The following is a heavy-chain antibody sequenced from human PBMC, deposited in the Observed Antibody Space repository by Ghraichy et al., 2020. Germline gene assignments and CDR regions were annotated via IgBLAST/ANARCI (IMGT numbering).Heavy chain of an antibody. CDR3: ARELIDSSSWYYYYGMDV. J-gene: IGHJ6*02. Sequence: SCAASGFTFSSYEMNWVRQAPGKGLEWVSYISSSGSTIYYADSVKGRFTISRDNAKNSLYLQMNSLRAEDTAVYYCARELIDSSSWYYYYGMDVWGQGTTVTVSS. CDR1: GFTFSSYE. V-gene: IGHV3-48*03. CDR2: ISSSGSTI. D-gene: IGHD6-13*01.